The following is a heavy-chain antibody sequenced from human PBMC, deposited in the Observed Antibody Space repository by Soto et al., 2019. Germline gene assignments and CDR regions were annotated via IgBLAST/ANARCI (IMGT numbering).Heavy chain of an antibody. J-gene: IGHJ5*02. CDR3: ARERDVVVPAATSPEFDP. V-gene: IGHV3-33*01. CDR2: IWYDGSNK. CDR1: GFTFSSYG. D-gene: IGHD2-2*01. Sequence: GSLRLSCAASGFTFSSYGMHWVRQAPGKGLEWVAVIWYDGSNKYYADSVKGRFTISRDNSKNTLYLQMNSLRAEDTAVYYCARERDVVVPAATSPEFDPWGKGTLVTVSS.